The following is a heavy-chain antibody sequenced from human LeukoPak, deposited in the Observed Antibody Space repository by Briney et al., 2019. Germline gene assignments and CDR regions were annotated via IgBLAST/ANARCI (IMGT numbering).Heavy chain of an antibody. CDR3: ALPRDRWQTVPPDY. CDR2: ISSSGAST. CDR1: GFTFSSYA. D-gene: IGHD4-23*01. J-gene: IGHJ4*02. Sequence: GGSLRLSCAASGFTFSSYAMSWVRQAPGQGLEWVSLISSSGASTYYADSVKGRFTLSRDNSKSTLYLQMNSLRVEDTAVYYCALPRDRWQTVPPDYWGQGTLVTVSS. V-gene: IGHV3-23*01.